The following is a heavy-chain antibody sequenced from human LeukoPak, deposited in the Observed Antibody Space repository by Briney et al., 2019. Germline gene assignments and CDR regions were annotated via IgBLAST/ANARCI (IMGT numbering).Heavy chain of an antibody. CDR2: GDHFGGA. CDR3: ARLSDLYNGTYLLDS. J-gene: IGHJ4*02. V-gene: IGHV4-59*02. Sequence: PAETLSLTCTVSGNSVTSYYWSWIRQPPGKGLEWIGYGDHFGGAIYNPSLKSRVTISVDSSKNQFPLRLTSVTAADTAVYHCARLSDLYNGTYLLDSWSQGTLVTVSS. D-gene: IGHD1-26*01. CDR1: GNSVTSYY.